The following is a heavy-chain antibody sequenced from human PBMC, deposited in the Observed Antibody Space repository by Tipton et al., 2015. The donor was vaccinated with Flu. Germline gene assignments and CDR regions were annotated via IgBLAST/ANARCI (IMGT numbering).Heavy chain of an antibody. CDR3: AGRTKGTMVRGVIVNWFDP. Sequence: LRLSCAVYGGSFSGYYWSWIRQPPGKGLEWIGEINHSGSTNYNPSLKSRVTISVDTSKNQFSLKLSSVTAADTAVYYCAGRTKGTMVRGVIVNWFDPWGQGTLVTVSS. D-gene: IGHD3-10*01. CDR2: INHSGST. CDR1: GGSFSGYY. V-gene: IGHV4-34*01. J-gene: IGHJ5*02.